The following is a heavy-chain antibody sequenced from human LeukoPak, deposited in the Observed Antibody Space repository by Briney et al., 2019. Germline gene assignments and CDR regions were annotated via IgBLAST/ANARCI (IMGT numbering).Heavy chain of an antibody. J-gene: IGHJ5*02. CDR1: GFTFSDYY. CDR3: ARVGRFLSRFDP. Sequence: GGSLRLSCAASGFTFSDYYMSWIRQAPGKGLEWVSYISSSGSTKYYADSVKGRFTISRDNTKNSLYLQMNSLRAEGTAVYYCARVGRFLSRFDPWGQGTLVTVSS. V-gene: IGHV3-11*04. CDR2: ISSSGSTK. D-gene: IGHD3-3*01.